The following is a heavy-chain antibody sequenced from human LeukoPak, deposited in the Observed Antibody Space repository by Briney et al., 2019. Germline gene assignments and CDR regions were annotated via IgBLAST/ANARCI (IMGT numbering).Heavy chain of an antibody. CDR2: ISVAGSKR. J-gene: IGHJ4*02. V-gene: IGHV3-23*01. D-gene: IGHD2-2*01. CDR3: AKDSLAYCTSTSCFDFDF. CDR1: GFTFSSYW. Sequence: GGSLRLSCAASGFTFSSYWMSWVRQAPGKGLEWVSGISVAGSKRHYADSVKGRFTISRDNSKNTLYLQMNSLRAEDTALYYCAKDSLAYCTSTSCFDFDFWGQGTLVTVSS.